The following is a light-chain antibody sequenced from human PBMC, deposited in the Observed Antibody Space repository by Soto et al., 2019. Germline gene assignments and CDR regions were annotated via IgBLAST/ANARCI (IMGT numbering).Light chain of an antibody. CDR1: SSNIGAGYD. CDR3: NSYAGSNNWV. Sequence: QSVLTQPPSVSGAPGQRVTISCTGRSSNIGAGYDVHWYQQLPGTAPKLLIYGNSNRPSGVPDRFSGSKSGTSASLAITGLQAEDEADYYCNSYAGSNNWVFGGGTQLTVL. CDR2: GNS. V-gene: IGLV1-40*01. J-gene: IGLJ3*02.